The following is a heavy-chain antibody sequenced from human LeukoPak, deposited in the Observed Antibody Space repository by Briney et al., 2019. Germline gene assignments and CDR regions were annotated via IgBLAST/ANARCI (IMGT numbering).Heavy chain of an antibody. V-gene: IGHV4-39*07. Sequence: SETLSLTCTVSGGSISSSSYYWGWIRQPPGKGLEWIGTIHYSGSTYYNTSLKSRVTISVDTSKNQFSLKLRSVTAADTAVYYCARDHQGTYFDFWSGSKANNYYYMDVWGKGTTVTVSS. CDR2: IHYSGST. CDR1: GGSISSSSYY. CDR3: ARDHQGTYFDFWSGSKANNYYYMDV. J-gene: IGHJ6*03. D-gene: IGHD3-3*01.